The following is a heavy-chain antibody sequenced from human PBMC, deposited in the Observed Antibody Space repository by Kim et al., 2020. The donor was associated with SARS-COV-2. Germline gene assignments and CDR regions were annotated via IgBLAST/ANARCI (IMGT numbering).Heavy chain of an antibody. CDR2: INGDGSGK. CDR1: GFRFSSYW. CDR3: TTKNY. V-gene: IGHV3-7*01. J-gene: IGHJ4*02. Sequence: GGSLRLSCVVSGFRFSSYWMSWVRQAPGKGLEWVGKINGDGSGKNYVGSLRGRFTISRDNARNSLYLQMESLRAEDTAVYYCTTKNYWGQGALGTVSS.